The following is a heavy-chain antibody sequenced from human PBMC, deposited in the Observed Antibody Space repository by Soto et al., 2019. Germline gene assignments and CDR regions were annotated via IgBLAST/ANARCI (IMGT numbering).Heavy chain of an antibody. CDR1: GGSISNYY. CDR2: IFYTGNT. Sequence: SETLSLTCTVSGGSISNYYWSWIRQPPGKGLEWIGHIFYTGNTNYNPALESRVTISVDTSKNQFSLKLSSVTAADTAFYYCARDSGYNYGYFRWFNPWGQGTLVTVSS. D-gene: IGHD5-18*01. J-gene: IGHJ5*02. V-gene: IGHV4-59*01. CDR3: ARDSGYNYGYFRWFNP.